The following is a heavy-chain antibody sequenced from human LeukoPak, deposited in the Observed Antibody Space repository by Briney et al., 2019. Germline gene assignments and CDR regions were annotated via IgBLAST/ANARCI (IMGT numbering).Heavy chain of an antibody. CDR1: GGSISSGGYS. V-gene: IGHV4-30-4*07. CDR3: ARDQTTVGFDP. D-gene: IGHD4-11*01. Sequence: SETLSLTCAVFGGSISSGGYSYNWIRQPPGKGLEWIGYIYNSGSTSYNPSLKSRVTISVDTSKNQFSLKLSSVTAADTAVYYCARDQTTVGFDPWGQGTLVTVSS. J-gene: IGHJ5*02. CDR2: IYNSGST.